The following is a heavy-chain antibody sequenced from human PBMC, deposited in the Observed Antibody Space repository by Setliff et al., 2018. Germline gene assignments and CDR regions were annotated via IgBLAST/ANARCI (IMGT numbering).Heavy chain of an antibody. D-gene: IGHD4-4*01. V-gene: IGHV4-39*07. CDR1: GGSISSSSYY. J-gene: IGHJ6*03. CDR3: ARAYSYYYYYMDV. CDR2: IYHSGSA. Sequence: PSETLSLTCTVSGGSISSSSYYWGWIRQPPGKGLEWIGEIYHSGSANYNPSLKSRVTTSVDTSKNQFSLKLSSVTAADTAVYYCARAYSYYYYYMDVWGKGTTVTVSS.